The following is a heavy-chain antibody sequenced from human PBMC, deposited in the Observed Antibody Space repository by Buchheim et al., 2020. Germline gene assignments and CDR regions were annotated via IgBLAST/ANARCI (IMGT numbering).Heavy chain of an antibody. Sequence: EVQLVESGGGLVKPGGSLRLSCAASGSTFSSYSMNWVRQAPGKGLEWVSSISSSSSYIYYADSVKGRFTISRDNAENSLYLQMNSLRAEDTAVYYCARDLGYSGYDDYYYYGMDVWGQGTT. V-gene: IGHV3-21*01. CDR1: GSTFSSYS. D-gene: IGHD5-12*01. CDR2: ISSSSSYI. CDR3: ARDLGYSGYDDYYYYGMDV. J-gene: IGHJ6*02.